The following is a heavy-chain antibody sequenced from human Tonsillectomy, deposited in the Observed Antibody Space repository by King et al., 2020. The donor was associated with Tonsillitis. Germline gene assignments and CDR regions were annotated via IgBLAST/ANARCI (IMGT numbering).Heavy chain of an antibody. CDR3: ATAAGKIFGDV. V-gene: IGHV3-23*04. Sequence: VQLVESGGGLVEPGGSLRLSCAASGFTSNKYAMAWVRQAPGRGLEWVPGILLDGATTNNSDSVKGRFTISRDNSKATLWLQMNSLRAEDTAVYYCATAAGKIFGDVWGQGTLVTVSS. J-gene: IGHJ4*02. CDR1: GFTSNKYA. D-gene: IGHD3-3*01. CDR2: ILLDGATT.